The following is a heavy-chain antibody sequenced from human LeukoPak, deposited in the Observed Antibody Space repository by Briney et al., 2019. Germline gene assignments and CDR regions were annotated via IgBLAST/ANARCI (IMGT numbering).Heavy chain of an antibody. V-gene: IGHV3-48*02. CDR3: AKVIRGGYGMDV. CDR2: ISDSSSIT. D-gene: IGHD3-10*01. J-gene: IGHJ6*02. CDR1: GFTFSSFC. Sequence: GGSLRLSCAASGFTFSSFCMNWVRQAPGKGLEWVSYISDSSSITYYADSVTGRFTISRDNAKNSLSLQLNSLGDEDTAVYFCAKVIRGGYGMDVWGQGTTVTVSS.